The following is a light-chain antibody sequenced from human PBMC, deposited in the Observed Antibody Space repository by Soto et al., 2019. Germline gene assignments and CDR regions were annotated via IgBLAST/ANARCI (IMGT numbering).Light chain of an antibody. CDR2: GAS. V-gene: IGKV3-20*01. J-gene: IGKJ1*01. CDR3: QQYGSSPRT. Sequence: EIVLTQSPGTLSLSPGERATLSCRASQSVSSNYLAWYQQKPGQAPRLLIYGASSRATGIPDRFSGSGSGTDCTLTISRLEPEDVAVYYCQQYGSSPRTFGQGTKVEIK. CDR1: QSVSSNY.